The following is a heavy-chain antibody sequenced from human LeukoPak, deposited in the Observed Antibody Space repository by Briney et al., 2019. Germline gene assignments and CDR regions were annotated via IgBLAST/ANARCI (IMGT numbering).Heavy chain of an antibody. CDR2: ISGSDGNT. Sequence: GGSLRLSCAASGFTFSTYAMTWVRQAPGKGLEWVSGISGSDGNTYYADSLKGRFTISRDKSMNTLYLQMNSLRAEDTAIYYCAKAMSGSYWTYFDYWGQGTLVTVSS. J-gene: IGHJ4*02. CDR1: GFTFSTYA. V-gene: IGHV3-23*01. D-gene: IGHD1-26*01. CDR3: AKAMSGSYWTYFDY.